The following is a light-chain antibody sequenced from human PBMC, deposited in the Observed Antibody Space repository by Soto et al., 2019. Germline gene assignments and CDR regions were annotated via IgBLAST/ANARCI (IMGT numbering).Light chain of an antibody. CDR1: SSDVGSYNL. CDR2: EGS. CDR3: CSYAGSSTYV. Sequence: QCVLTQPASVSGSPGQSITISCTGTSSDVGSYNLVSWYQQHPGKAPKLMIYEGSKRPSGVSNRFSGSKSGNTASLTISGLQAEDEADYYCCSYAGSSTYVFGTGTKGAVL. J-gene: IGLJ1*01. V-gene: IGLV2-23*01.